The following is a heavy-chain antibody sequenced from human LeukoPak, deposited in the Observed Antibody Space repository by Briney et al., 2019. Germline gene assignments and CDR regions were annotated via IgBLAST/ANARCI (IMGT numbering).Heavy chain of an antibody. CDR1: GGSISSGSYY. Sequence: PSETLSLTCTVSGGSISSGSYYWNWIRQPAGKGLEWIGRIYTSGSTNYNPSLKSRVTISVDTSKNQLSLKLSSVTAADTAVYYCAREGYFDWSGPYYFDYWGQGTLVTVSS. J-gene: IGHJ4*02. D-gene: IGHD3-9*01. CDR3: AREGYFDWSGPYYFDY. CDR2: IYTSGST. V-gene: IGHV4-61*02.